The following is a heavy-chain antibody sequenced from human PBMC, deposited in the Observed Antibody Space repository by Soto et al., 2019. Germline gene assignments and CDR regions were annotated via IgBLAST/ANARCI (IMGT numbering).Heavy chain of an antibody. CDR1: GFTFRSYN. J-gene: IGHJ6*02. CDR3: ARYGYSYGSAPNYYYYYYGMDV. D-gene: IGHD5-18*01. V-gene: IGHV3-21*01. CDR2: IISSSSYI. Sequence: GGALRLSRATPGFTFRSYNMKRVRPAPGEGAEGVSFIISSSSYIYYADSVKGRFTISRDNAKNSLYLQMNSLRAEDTAVYYCARYGYSYGSAPNYYYYYYGMDVWGQGTTVTV.